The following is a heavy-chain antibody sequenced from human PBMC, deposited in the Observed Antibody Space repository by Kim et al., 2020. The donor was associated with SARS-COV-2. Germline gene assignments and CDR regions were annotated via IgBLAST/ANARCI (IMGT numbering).Heavy chain of an antibody. J-gene: IGHJ2*01. D-gene: IGHD3-9*01. Sequence: SETLSLTCIVSGGSISSSSYYWGWIRQPPGKGLEWIGSIYYSGSTYYNPSLKSRVTISVDTSKNQFSLKLSSVTAADTAVYYCAILGYSLRYFDWLSTTDFWYFDLCGRGPLVTVSS. CDR3: AILGYSLRYFDWLSTTDFWYFDL. V-gene: IGHV4-39*01. CDR1: GGSISSSSYY. CDR2: IYYSGST.